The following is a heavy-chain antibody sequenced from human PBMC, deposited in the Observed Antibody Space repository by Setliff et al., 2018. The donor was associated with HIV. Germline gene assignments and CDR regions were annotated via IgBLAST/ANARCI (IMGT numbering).Heavy chain of an antibody. J-gene: IGHJ4*02. CDR1: GDSISRSRYY. CDR2: FYYSGST. Sequence: PSETLSLTCVVSGDSISRSRYYWGWIRQPPGKGLEWIGSFYYSGSTSYNPSLKSRVTISGDTSKNQVSLRLSSVPAADTAVYYCARRRGPMVRGVDPTPSYYFDYWGQGTLVTVSS. V-gene: IGHV4-39*01. D-gene: IGHD3-10*01. CDR3: ARRRGPMVRGVDPTPSYYFDY.